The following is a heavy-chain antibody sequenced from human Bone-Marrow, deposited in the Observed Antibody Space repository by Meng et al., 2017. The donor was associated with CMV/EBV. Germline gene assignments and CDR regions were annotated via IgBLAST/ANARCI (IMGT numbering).Heavy chain of an antibody. Sequence: GESLKISCAASGFTFDDYGMSWVRQAPGKGLEWVSGINWNGGSTGYADSVKGRFTISRDNAKNSLYLQMNSLRAEDTAVYYCARGADAYCSSTSCYMPYWGQGTLVTVSS. CDR2: INWNGGST. CDR1: GFTFDDYG. J-gene: IGHJ4*02. CDR3: ARGADAYCSSTSCYMPY. V-gene: IGHV3-20*04. D-gene: IGHD2-2*02.